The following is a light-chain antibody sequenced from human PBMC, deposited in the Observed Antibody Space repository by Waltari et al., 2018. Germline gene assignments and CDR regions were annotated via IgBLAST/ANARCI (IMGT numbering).Light chain of an antibody. CDR1: TSDVGRYNS. CDR3: CSFAGAYTWI. Sequence: SALTQPRSVSGSPGQSVTISCPGTTSDVGRYNSVSWYQPLPGKAPEPLMFDVTQRPSGVPDRFSGSKSANTASLTISGLQPDDEADYYCCSFAGAYTWIFGGGTKVTVL. CDR2: DVT. J-gene: IGLJ2*01. V-gene: IGLV2-11*01.